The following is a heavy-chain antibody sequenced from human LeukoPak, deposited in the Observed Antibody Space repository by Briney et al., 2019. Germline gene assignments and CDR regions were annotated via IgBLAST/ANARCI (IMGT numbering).Heavy chain of an antibody. D-gene: IGHD6-13*01. Sequence: ASVKVSCTVSGYTLTELSMHWVRQAPGKGLEWMGGFDPEDGETIYAQKFQGRITMTEDTSTDTAYMELSSLRSEDTAVYYCATQMYSSSWYRAFDIWGQGTMVTVSS. CDR1: GYTLTELS. CDR2: FDPEDGET. V-gene: IGHV1-24*01. J-gene: IGHJ3*02. CDR3: ATQMYSSSWYRAFDI.